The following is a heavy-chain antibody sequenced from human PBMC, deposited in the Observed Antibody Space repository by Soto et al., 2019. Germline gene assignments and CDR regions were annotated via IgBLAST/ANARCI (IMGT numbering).Heavy chain of an antibody. CDR1: GYTFTSYY. D-gene: IGHD3-22*01. V-gene: IGHV1-46*01. Sequence: GASVKVSCKASGYTFTSYYMHWVRQAPGQGLEWMGIINPSGGSTSYAQKFQGRVTMTRDTSTSTVYMELSSLRSEDTAVYYCARDFPSGDSSGYYTSYFDYWGQGTLVTVSS. J-gene: IGHJ4*02. CDR3: ARDFPSGDSSGYYTSYFDY. CDR2: INPSGGST.